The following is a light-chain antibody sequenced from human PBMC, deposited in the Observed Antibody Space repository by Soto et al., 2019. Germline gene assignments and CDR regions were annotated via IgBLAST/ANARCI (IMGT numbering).Light chain of an antibody. J-gene: IGLJ1*01. V-gene: IGLV2-14*01. CDR1: SSDVGGHDY. Sequence: QSVLTQSAPVSGSPGQSITISCTGTSSDVGGHDYVSWYQQHPGKAPTLMIYHVTNRPSGVSSRFSGSKSGNTAFLIISGLQAEDEADYYCSSYTSSSTFVFGTGTKVTVL. CDR2: HVT. CDR3: SSYTSSSTFV.